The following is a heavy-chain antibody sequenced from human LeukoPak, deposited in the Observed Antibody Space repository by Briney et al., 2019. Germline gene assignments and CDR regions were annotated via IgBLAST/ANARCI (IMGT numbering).Heavy chain of an antibody. CDR1: GYTFTSYG. V-gene: IGHV1-69*13. CDR2: IIPIFGTA. CDR3: ARGKLEDGGYFDY. J-gene: IGHJ4*02. Sequence: GASVKVSCKASGYTFTSYGISWVRQAPGQGLEWMGGIIPIFGTANYAQKFQGRVTITADESTSTAYMELSSLRSEDTAVYYCARGKLEDGGYFDYWGQGTLVTVSS. D-gene: IGHD1-1*01.